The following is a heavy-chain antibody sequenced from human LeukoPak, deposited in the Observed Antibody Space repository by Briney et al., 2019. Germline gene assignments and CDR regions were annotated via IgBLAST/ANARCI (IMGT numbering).Heavy chain of an antibody. V-gene: IGHV3-7*01. CDR2: IKQDGSGK. CDR1: GFTFSSYW. J-gene: IGHJ4*02. Sequence: GGSLRLSCAASGFTFSSYWMNWVRQAPGKGLEGVANIKQDGSGKNYVGSVKGRFTVSRDNARNSLYLQMSSLRAEDTAVYYCARDPVAAPYFDYWGQGALVTVSS. D-gene: IGHD6-25*01. CDR3: ARDPVAAPYFDY.